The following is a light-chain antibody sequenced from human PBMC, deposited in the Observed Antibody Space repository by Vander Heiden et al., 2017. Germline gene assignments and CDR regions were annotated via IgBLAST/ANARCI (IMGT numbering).Light chain of an antibody. Sequence: IVMTQSPLSLPVTPGEPASTSCRSSQSLLHSNGYNYLDWYLQKPGHSPQLLIYLGSNRASGVPDRFSGSGSGTDFTLKISRVEAEDVGVYYCMQALQTPWTFGQGTKLEIK. CDR2: LGS. V-gene: IGKV2-28*01. J-gene: IGKJ2*02. CDR3: MQALQTPWT. CDR1: QSLLHSNGYNY.